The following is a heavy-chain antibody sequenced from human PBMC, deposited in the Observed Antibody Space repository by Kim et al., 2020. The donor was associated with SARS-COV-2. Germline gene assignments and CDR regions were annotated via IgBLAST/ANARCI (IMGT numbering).Heavy chain of an antibody. D-gene: IGHD3-3*01. J-gene: IGHJ4*01. CDR3: ARVPRPSAFSGYYFDY. V-gene: IGHV3-21*01. CDR2: ISSNSYHI. Sequence: GGSLRLSCAASGFTFSTESMSWLRQAPGKGLEWVSAISSNSYHIHYADSVKGRFTFSRDNAKNSLYLQMNSLRAEDTAVYYCARVPRPSAFSGYYFDYWG. CDR1: GFTFSTES.